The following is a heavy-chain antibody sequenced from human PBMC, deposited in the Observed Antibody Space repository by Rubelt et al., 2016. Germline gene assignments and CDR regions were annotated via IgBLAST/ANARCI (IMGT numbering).Heavy chain of an antibody. D-gene: IGHD6-13*01. CDR3: ARGLFPGIAGLCC. V-gene: IGHV4-38-2*02. CDR1: GFSISSGYF. CDR2: VSDTAST. J-gene: IGHJ4*02. Sequence: QVQLQESGPGLVKSSETLSLTCTVSGFSISSGYFWGWIRQPPGKGLEWIGYVSDTASTTYSPSLKRRITISVDTSTSKFSLKLSSVTAADTAVDYCARGLFPGIAGLCCWGQGTLVTVSS.